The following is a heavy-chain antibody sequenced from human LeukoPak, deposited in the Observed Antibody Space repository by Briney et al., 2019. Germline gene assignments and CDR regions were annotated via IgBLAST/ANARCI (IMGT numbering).Heavy chain of an antibody. D-gene: IGHD5-24*01. CDR3: ARNLRLHTPRAFDI. Sequence: GGSLRLSCAASGFTFSSYAMSWVRQAPGKGLEWVANIEEKGSQIYYVDSVRGQFTISRDNAKNSLYLQMNSLRAEDTAVYYCARNLRLHTPRAFDIWGQGTMVTVSS. CDR2: IEEKGSQI. CDR1: GFTFSSYA. J-gene: IGHJ3*02. V-gene: IGHV3-7*05.